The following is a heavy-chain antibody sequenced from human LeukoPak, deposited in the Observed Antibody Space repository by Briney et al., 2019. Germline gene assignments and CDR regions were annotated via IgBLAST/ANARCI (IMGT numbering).Heavy chain of an antibody. CDR1: GGSISSYY. J-gene: IGHJ4*02. Sequence: SQTLSLTCTVSGGSISSYYWSWIRQPPGKGLEWIGYIYYSGSTNYNPSLKSRVTISVDTSKNQFSLKLGSVTAADTAVYYCATKTIAAAGHFFDYWGQGTLVTVSS. D-gene: IGHD6-13*01. CDR2: IYYSGST. CDR3: ATKTIAAAGHFFDY. V-gene: IGHV4-59*01.